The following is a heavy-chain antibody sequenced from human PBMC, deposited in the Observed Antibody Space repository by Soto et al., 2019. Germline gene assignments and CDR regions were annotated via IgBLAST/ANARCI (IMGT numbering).Heavy chain of an antibody. V-gene: IGHV3-7*01. J-gene: IGHJ6*02. CDR1: GFTFSSYW. CDR2: IKQDGSEK. D-gene: IGHD3-9*01. CDR3: ARKSRDDILTCYYYYYYGMDV. Sequence: GGSLRLSCAASGFTFSSYWMSWVRQAPGKGLEWVANIKQDGSEKYYVDSVKGRFTISRDNAKNSLYLQMNSLRAEDTAVYYCARKSRDDILTCYYYYYYGMDVWGQGTTVTVSS.